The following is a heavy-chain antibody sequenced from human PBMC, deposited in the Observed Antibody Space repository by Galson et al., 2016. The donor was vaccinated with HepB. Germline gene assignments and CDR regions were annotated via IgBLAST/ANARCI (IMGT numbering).Heavy chain of an antibody. V-gene: IGHV4-30-2*01. Sequence: TLSLTCGVSGDSIDTGPYSWSWIRQPPGKGLEWIGYISRSGSTSYNPSLKSRVTISLEKSKSHFSLKPTSVTAADTAVYSCARTHYYDSSGYYFGSWGQGTLVTVSA. CDR2: ISRSGST. J-gene: IGHJ4*02. D-gene: IGHD3-22*01. CDR1: GDSIDTGPYS. CDR3: ARTHYYDSSGYYFGS.